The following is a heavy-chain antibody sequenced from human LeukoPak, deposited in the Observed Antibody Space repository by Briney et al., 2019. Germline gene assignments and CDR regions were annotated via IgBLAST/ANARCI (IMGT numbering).Heavy chain of an antibody. CDR1: GGSISSADYY. V-gene: IGHV4-30-4*08. CDR3: ARARDTNPFDY. D-gene: IGHD5-24*01. J-gene: IGHJ4*02. Sequence: PSETLSLTCTVSGGSISSADYYWSRIRQPPGKGLEWIGYIYYSGSTYYNPSLKSRVTLSVDTSNNQFSLRLSSVTAADTAVYYCARARDTNPFDYWGQGTLVTVSS. CDR2: IYYSGST.